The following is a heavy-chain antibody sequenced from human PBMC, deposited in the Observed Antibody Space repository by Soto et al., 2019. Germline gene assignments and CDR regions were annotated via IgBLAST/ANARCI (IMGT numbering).Heavy chain of an antibody. Sequence: QVQLQQSSPGLVKPSQTLSLTCAISGDSVSSDSVAWNWIRQPPSRGLEWLGRTYYRSKWYNDYAVSVKSRISINPDTSKNQFSLQLNSVTPEDTAVYYCARGHGDWFDPWGQGTLVTVSS. J-gene: IGHJ5*02. CDR2: TYYRSKWYN. V-gene: IGHV6-1*01. CDR1: GDSVSSDSVA. CDR3: ARGHGDWFDP. D-gene: IGHD4-17*01.